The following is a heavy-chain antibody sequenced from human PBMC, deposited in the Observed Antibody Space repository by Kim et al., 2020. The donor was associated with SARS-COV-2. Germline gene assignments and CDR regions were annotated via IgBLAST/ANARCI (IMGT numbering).Heavy chain of an antibody. CDR3: ARDCSSSWTFDY. CDR2: ISYDGSEE. CDR1: GFTFSSYG. D-gene: IGHD6-13*01. J-gene: IGHJ4*02. Sequence: GGSLRLSCAASGFTFSSYGMHWVRQAPGEGLEWVALISYDGSEEYYADSVKGRFTTSRDSSKNTLYLQMNSLGAEDTAVYYCARDCSSSWTFDYWGQGTLVTVSS. V-gene: IGHV3-30*03.